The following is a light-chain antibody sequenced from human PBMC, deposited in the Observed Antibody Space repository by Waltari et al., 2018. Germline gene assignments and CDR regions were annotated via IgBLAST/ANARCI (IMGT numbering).Light chain of an antibody. V-gene: IGKV3-20*01. J-gene: IGKJ5*01. CDR1: QSVSSSY. CDR2: GAS. CDR3: QQYGTSIT. Sequence: EIVLTQSPGTLSLSPGERATLSCRASQSVSSSYLAWYQQKPGQAPRLLIYGASLRAAGITDSFSGSGSGTDFTLTISRLEPGDFAVYYCQQYGTSITFGQGTRLEIK.